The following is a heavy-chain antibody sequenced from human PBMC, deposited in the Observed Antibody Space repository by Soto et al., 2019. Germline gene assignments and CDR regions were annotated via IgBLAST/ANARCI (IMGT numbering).Heavy chain of an antibody. CDR3: ARGRKGSRNLVATLFRDSNSHSGLDV. D-gene: IGHD5-12*01. CDR2: INYSGGT. Sequence: SETLSLTCAVYGWSLSVCDWTWIRQPPGKGLEWIGEINYSGGTNYSPSLQSRVTISLETSKKQFSLNLTSVTAADTTVYFGARGRKGSRNLVATLFRDSNSHSGLDVWGRGTTVTVSS. CDR1: GWSLSVCD. V-gene: IGHV4-34*01. J-gene: IGHJ6*02.